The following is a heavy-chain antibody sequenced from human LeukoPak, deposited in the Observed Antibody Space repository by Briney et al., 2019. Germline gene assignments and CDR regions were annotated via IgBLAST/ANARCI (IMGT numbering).Heavy chain of an antibody. V-gene: IGHV1-69*05. Sequence: GASVKVSCKASGGTFSSYAISWVRQAPGQGLEWMGGIIPIFGTANYAQKFQGRVTITTDESTSTAYMELSSLRSEDTAVYYCASRYSSLTLTSGTSEVDYWGQGTLVTVSS. D-gene: IGHD6-19*01. CDR2: IIPIFGTA. CDR1: GGTFSSYA. CDR3: ASRYSSLTLTSGTSEVDY. J-gene: IGHJ4*02.